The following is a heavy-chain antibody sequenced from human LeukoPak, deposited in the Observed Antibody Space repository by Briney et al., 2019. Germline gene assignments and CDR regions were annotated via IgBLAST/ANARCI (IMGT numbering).Heavy chain of an antibody. CDR3: ARGRYYYDSSGYLRRRDYYFDY. D-gene: IGHD3-22*01. V-gene: IGHV4-34*01. J-gene: IGHJ4*02. CDR1: GGSFSGYY. Sequence: SETLSLTCAVYGGSFSGYYWSWIRQPPGKGLEWIGEINHSGSTNYNPSLKSRVTISVDTSKNQFSLKLSSVTAADTAVYYCARGRYYYDSSGYLRRRDYYFDYWGQGTLVTVSS. CDR2: INHSGST.